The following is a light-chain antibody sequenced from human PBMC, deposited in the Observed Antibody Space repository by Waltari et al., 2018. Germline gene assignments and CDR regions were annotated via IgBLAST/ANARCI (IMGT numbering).Light chain of an antibody. Sequence: EIVLTQSPGTLSLSPGERATLPCRASQSVSSSYLAWYQQIPGQAPRLLIYGASSRATGIADRFSGSGSGTDFTLTISRLEPEAFAVYYYQQYGSSPRTFGQGTKVEI. CDR1: QSVSSSY. CDR2: GAS. J-gene: IGKJ1*01. V-gene: IGKV3-20*01. CDR3: QQYGSSPRT.